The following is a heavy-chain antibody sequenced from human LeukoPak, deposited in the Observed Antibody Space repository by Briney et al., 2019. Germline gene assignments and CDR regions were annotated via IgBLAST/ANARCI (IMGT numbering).Heavy chain of an antibody. V-gene: IGHV4-59*12. D-gene: IGHD6-19*01. CDR1: GGSISSYY. J-gene: IGHJ4*02. Sequence: PSETLSLTCTVSGGSISSYYWSWIRQPPGKGLEWIGYIYYSGSTNYNPSLKSRVTISVDTSKNQFSLKLSSVTAADTAVYYCALAVAGPDYYFDYWGQGTLVTVSS. CDR3: ALAVAGPDYYFDY. CDR2: IYYSGST.